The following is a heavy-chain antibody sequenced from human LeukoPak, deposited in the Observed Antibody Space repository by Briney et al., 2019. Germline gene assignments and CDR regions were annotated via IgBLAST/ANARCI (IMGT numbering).Heavy chain of an antibody. CDR1: GFTFSSYG. V-gene: IGHV3-33*01. CDR2: IWYDGSNK. CDR3: ARDRGTNGINDRGYFDY. J-gene: IGHJ4*02. Sequence: GGSLRLSCAASGFTFSSYGMHWVRQAPGKGLEWVAIIWYDGSNKYYVDSVRGRFTISRDNSRNTLYLQMNSLRAEDTAVYYCARDRGTNGINDRGYFDYWGQGTLVTVSS. D-gene: IGHD1-1*01.